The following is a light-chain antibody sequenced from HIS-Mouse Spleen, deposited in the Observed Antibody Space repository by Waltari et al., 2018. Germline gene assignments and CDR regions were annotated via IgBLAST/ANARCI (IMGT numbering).Light chain of an antibody. CDR1: SSDLGGYNY. Sequence: QSALTQPASVSGSPGQSITIPCTGTSSDLGGYNYASWYQQHPGKAPKLMIYEVSNRPSGVSNRFSGSKSGNTASLTISGLQAEDEADYYCSSYTSSSTPYVFGTGTKVTVL. CDR3: SSYTSSSTPYV. CDR2: EVS. J-gene: IGLJ1*01. V-gene: IGLV2-14*01.